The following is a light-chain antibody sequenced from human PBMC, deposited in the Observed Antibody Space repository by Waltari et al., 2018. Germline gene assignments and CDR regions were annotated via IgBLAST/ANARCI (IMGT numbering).Light chain of an antibody. CDR2: DVS. CDR1: SSDLGNYNY. Sequence: QSALTQPASVSGSPGQSLTIPCTGTSSDLGNYNYVSWYQHLPGKPPKLILYDVSLRPSRISDRFSGSKSDNTASLTISGLRAEDEADYYCSSFTNSLTLIFGGGTKLTVL. CDR3: SSFTNSLTLI. V-gene: IGLV2-14*03. J-gene: IGLJ2*01.